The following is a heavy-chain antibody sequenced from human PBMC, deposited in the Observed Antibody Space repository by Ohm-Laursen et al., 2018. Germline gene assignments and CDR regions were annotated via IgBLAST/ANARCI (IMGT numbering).Heavy chain of an antibody. D-gene: IGHD2-2*01. Sequence: SQTLSLTCTVSGGSISSGGYYWSWIRQHPGQGLEWIGYIYYSGSTYYNPSLKSRVTISVDTSKNQFSLKLSSVTAADTAVYYCARLISSQTSILVPLYYFDYWGQGTLVTVSS. CDR1: GGSISSGGYY. J-gene: IGHJ4*02. CDR2: IYYSGST. CDR3: ARLISSQTSILVPLYYFDY. V-gene: IGHV4-31*03.